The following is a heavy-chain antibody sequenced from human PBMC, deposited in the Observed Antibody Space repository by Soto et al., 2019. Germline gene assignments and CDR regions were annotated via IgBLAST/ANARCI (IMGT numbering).Heavy chain of an antibody. CDR1: GFTFSTYA. Sequence: EVQLLESGGGLVQPGGSLRLSCAASGFTFSTYAMNWVRQAPGKGLEWVSGISGSGDSTYYADSVKGRFTVSRDNSKNTLYLQMNSLRAEDTAVFYCAKERSSGWSLDYWGQGTLVTDSS. CDR2: ISGSGDST. CDR3: AKERSSGWSLDY. V-gene: IGHV3-23*01. D-gene: IGHD6-19*01. J-gene: IGHJ4*02.